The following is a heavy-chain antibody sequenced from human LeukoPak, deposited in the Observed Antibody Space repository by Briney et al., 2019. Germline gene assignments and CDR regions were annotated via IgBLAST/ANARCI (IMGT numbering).Heavy chain of an antibody. CDR2: IYYSGST. CDR1: VGPIISYS. V-gene: IGHV4-59*01. D-gene: IGHD2-2*01. CDR3: ARVSPSSTRPLRAPDY. Sequence: SKPLSLPGLVPVGPIISYSWSWIGQPPGKGLSWMGLIYYSGSTNYNPSLKSRVTISVDTSKNQFSLKLSSVTAADTAVYYCARVSPSSTRPLRAPDYWGQGTLVTVSS. J-gene: IGHJ4*02.